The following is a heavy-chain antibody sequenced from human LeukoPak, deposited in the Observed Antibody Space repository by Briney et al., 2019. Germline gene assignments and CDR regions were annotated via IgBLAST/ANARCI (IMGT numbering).Heavy chain of an antibody. CDR2: INPNSGGT. Sequence: ASVKVSCKASGYTFTGYYVHWVRQAPGQGLEWMGRINPNSGGTNYAQKFQGRVTMTRDTSISTAYMELSRLRSDDTAVYYCARDGPYYYDSSGYPDYWGQGTLVTVSS. CDR1: GYTFTGYY. V-gene: IGHV1-2*06. CDR3: ARDGPYYYDSSGYPDY. D-gene: IGHD3-22*01. J-gene: IGHJ4*02.